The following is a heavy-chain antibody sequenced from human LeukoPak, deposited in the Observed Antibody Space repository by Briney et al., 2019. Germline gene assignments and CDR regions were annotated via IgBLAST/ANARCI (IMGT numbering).Heavy chain of an antibody. V-gene: IGHV4-4*01. D-gene: IGHD1-7*01. CDR1: GGSINSHNW. J-gene: IGHJ6*03. CDR3: ARGTGTTSYYYMDV. CDR2: IYHSGST. Sequence: PSETLSLTCAVSGGSINSHNWWSWVRQPPGKGLEWIGEIYHSGSTNYNPSLTSRVTISVDKSKNQFSLKLSSVTAADTAVYCCARGTGTTSYYYMDVWGKGTTVTVSS.